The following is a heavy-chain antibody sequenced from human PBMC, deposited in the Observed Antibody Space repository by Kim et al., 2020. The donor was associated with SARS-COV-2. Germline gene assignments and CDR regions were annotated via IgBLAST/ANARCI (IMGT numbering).Heavy chain of an antibody. CDR3: ARRRAMVVSGMDV. J-gene: IGHJ6*02. D-gene: IGHD5-18*01. CDR2: TYYSGST. V-gene: IGHV4-39*01. CDR1: GGSISSSSYY. Sequence: SETLSLTCTVSGGSISSSSYYWGWIRQPPGKGLEGIGSTYYSGSTYGRRAGKSRVTLSVDTSKNQFSLKLSSVTAADTAVYYCARRRAMVVSGMDVWGQGTTVTVSS.